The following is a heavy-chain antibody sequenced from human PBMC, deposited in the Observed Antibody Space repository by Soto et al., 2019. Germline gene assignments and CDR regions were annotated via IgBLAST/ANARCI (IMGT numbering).Heavy chain of an antibody. J-gene: IGHJ3*02. D-gene: IGHD2-15*01. Sequence: SETLSLTCAVSGGSISSGGYSWNWIRQPPGKGLEWIGNIYHSGSTYYNASLKSRVTISVDRSKNQFSLKLSSVTAGDTAVYFCGRGGAFCSGTVCFVFGIWGLGTMVTVSS. CDR2: IYHSGST. CDR3: GRGGAFCSGTVCFVFGI. V-gene: IGHV4-30-2*01. CDR1: GGSISSGGYS.